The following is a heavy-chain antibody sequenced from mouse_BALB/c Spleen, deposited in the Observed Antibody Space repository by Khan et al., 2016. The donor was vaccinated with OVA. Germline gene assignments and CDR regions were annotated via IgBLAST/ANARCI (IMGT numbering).Heavy chain of an antibody. CDR2: IYPGTGNT. D-gene: IGHD3-2*02. Sequence: QVQLKQSGTELVRPGASVKLSCKTSGYIFTRYWIHWIKQRSGQGLEWIARIYPGTGNTYYNEKFNGKASLTADKSSSTAYMHLSSLKSEDSAVYCCAREEALYYFDYWGQGTTLTVSS. V-gene: IGHV1-76*01. CDR3: AREEALYYFDY. J-gene: IGHJ2*01. CDR1: GYIFTRYW.